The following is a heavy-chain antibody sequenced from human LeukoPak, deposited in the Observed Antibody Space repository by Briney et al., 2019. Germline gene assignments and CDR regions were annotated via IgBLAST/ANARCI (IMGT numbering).Heavy chain of an antibody. J-gene: IGHJ4*02. CDR1: GFTFSSYG. Sequence: GGTLRLSCAASGFTFSSYGMSWVRQATGKGLEWVSAISGSGGSTYYADSVKGRFTISRDNSKNTLYLQMNSLRAEDTAVYYCAKDLDGSGSSPRWGQGTLVTVSS. CDR2: ISGSGGST. V-gene: IGHV3-23*01. CDR3: AKDLDGSGSSPR. D-gene: IGHD3-10*01.